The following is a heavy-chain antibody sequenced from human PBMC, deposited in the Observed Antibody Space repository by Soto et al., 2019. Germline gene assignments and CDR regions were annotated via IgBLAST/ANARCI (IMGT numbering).Heavy chain of an antibody. J-gene: IGHJ1*01. D-gene: IGHD6-19*01. CDR2: INHSGST. CDR1: GGSFSGYY. Sequence: SETLSLTCAVYGGSFSGYYWSWIRQPPGKGLEWIGEINHSGSTNYNPSLKSRVTISVDKSKNQFSLKLSSVTAADTAVYYCARNGFNLAGYSSGWFIDTGYLNHGGKGTLVT. V-gene: IGHV4-34*01. CDR3: ARNGFNLAGYSSGWFIDTGYLNH.